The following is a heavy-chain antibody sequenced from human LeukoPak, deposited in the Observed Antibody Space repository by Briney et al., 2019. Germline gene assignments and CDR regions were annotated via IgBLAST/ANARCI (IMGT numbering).Heavy chain of an antibody. CDR2: ISSSSSYI. J-gene: IGHJ3*02. CDR3: ARDLLGTVTTFHAVDI. V-gene: IGHV3-21*01. Sequence: GGSLRLSCAASGFTFSSYSMNWVRQAPGKRLEWVSSISSSSSYIYYADSVKGRFTISRDNAKNSLYLQMNSLRAEDTAVYYCARDLLGTVTTFHAVDIWGQGTMVTVSS. CDR1: GFTFSSYS. D-gene: IGHD4-17*01.